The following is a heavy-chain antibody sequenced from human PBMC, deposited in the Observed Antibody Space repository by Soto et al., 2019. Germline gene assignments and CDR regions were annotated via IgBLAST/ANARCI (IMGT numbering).Heavy chain of an antibody. CDR1: GFTFSSYG. Sequence: PGGSLRLSCAASGFTFSSYGMHWVRQAPGKGLEWVAVISYDGSNKYYADSVKGRFTISRDNSKNTLYLQMNSLRAEDTAVYYCAKLPGFWSGYRPFDYWGQGTLVTVSS. D-gene: IGHD3-3*01. J-gene: IGHJ4*02. V-gene: IGHV3-30*18. CDR3: AKLPGFWSGYRPFDY. CDR2: ISYDGSNK.